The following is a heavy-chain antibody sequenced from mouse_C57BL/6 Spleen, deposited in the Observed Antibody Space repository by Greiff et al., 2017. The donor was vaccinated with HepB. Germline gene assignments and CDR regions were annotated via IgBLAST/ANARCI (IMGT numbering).Heavy chain of an antibody. J-gene: IGHJ2*01. D-gene: IGHD2-3*01. CDR3: TRRGWLLRLDY. V-gene: IGHV1-15*01. CDR2: IDPETGGT. Sequence: QVQLQQSGAELVRPGASVTLSCKASGYTFTDYEMHWVKQTPVHGLEWIGAIDPETGGTAYNQKFKGKAILTADKSSSTAYMELRSLTSEDSAVYYCTRRGWLLRLDYWGQGTTLTVSS. CDR1: GYTFTDYE.